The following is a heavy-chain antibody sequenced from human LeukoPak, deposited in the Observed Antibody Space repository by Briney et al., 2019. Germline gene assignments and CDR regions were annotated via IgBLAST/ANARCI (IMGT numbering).Heavy chain of an antibody. V-gene: IGHV3-74*03. CDR1: LFTFRTYW. Sequence: VGSPRLSSAASLFTFRTYWTNCGRQTPGEGLVWVARVSPEGSRTTYADSVKGRFTISRDNDRNTLYLQMNSLRVEDTAVYYCARDLDWLLFDYWGQGTLATVSS. CDR2: VSPEGSRT. CDR3: ARDLDWLLFDY. D-gene: IGHD3-9*01. J-gene: IGHJ4*02.